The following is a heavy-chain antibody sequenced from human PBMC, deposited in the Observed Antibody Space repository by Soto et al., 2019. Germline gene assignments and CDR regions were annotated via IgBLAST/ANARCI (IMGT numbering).Heavy chain of an antibody. CDR2: IYPHDSDT. J-gene: IGHJ5*02. Sequence: PGESLKISCKGSGYSFPNYWIGWVRQMPGKGLEWMAMIYPHDSDTRYSPSFQGQVTISADKSISTAYLQWSSLKASDTAMYYCASTGAERNWFDPWGQGTLVTVSS. D-gene: IGHD4-17*01. V-gene: IGHV5-51*01. CDR3: ASTGAERNWFDP. CDR1: GYSFPNYW.